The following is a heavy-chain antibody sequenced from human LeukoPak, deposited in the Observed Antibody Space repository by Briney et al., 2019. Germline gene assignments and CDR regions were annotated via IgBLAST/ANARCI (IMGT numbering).Heavy chain of an antibody. CDR1: GYSISSGYY. V-gene: IGHV4-38-2*02. Sequence: PSETLSLTCTVSGYSISSGYYWGWIRQPPGKGLEWIGSIYHSGSIYYNPSLKSRVTISVDKSKNQFSLKLSSVTAADTAVYYCVRDWEEVIRPYFDYWGQGTLVTVSS. CDR2: IYHSGSI. CDR3: VRDWEEVIRPYFDY. J-gene: IGHJ4*02. D-gene: IGHD1-26*01.